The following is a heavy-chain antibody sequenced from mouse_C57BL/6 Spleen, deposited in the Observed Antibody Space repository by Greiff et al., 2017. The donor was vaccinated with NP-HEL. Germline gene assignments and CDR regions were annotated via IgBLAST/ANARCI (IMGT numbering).Heavy chain of an antibody. CDR1: GYAFSSYW. CDR3: ARSGNYGRAMDY. CDR2: IYPGDGDT. V-gene: IGHV1-80*01. D-gene: IGHD2-1*01. Sequence: VQGVESGAELVKPGASVKISCKASGYAFSSYWMNWVKQRPGKGLEWIGQIYPGDGDTNYNGKFKGKATLTADKSSSTAYMQLSSLTSEDSAVYFCARSGNYGRAMDYWGQGTSVTVSS. J-gene: IGHJ4*01.